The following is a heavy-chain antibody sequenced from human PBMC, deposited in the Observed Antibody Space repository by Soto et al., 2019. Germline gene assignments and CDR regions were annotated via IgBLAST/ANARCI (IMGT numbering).Heavy chain of an antibody. CDR3: ARESQLRRNVPRYNWFDP. CDR1: GGSISSYY. V-gene: IGHV4-59*01. J-gene: IGHJ5*02. D-gene: IGHD2-2*01. CDR2: IYYSGST. Sequence: TLSLTCTVSGGSISSYYWSWIRQPPGKGLEWIGYIYYSGSTNYNPSLKSRVTISVDTSKNQFSLKLSSVTAADTAVYYCARESQLRRNVPRYNWFDPWGQGTLVTVSS.